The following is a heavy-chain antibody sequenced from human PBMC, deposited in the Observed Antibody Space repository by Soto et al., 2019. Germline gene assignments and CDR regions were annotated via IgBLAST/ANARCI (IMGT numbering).Heavy chain of an antibody. D-gene: IGHD6-19*01. J-gene: IGHJ4*02. Sequence: ESGGGLVQPGRSLRLSCAASGFTFDDYAMQWVRQAPGKGLEWVSGISWNSGSIGYADSVKGRFTISRDNAKNSLYLQMNSLRAEDTALYYCAKDRGLVLSFYFYYWGQGTLVTVSS. CDR2: ISWNSGSI. CDR3: AKDRGLVLSFYFYY. CDR1: GFTFDDYA. V-gene: IGHV3-9*01.